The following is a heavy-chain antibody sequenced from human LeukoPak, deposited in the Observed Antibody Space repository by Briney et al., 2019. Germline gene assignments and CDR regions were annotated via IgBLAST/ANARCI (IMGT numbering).Heavy chain of an antibody. J-gene: IGHJ4*02. CDR2: IWYDGSNI. D-gene: IGHD1-1*01. CDR1: GFTFSNYV. V-gene: IGHV3-33*01. CDR3: ARGYNWGTFDY. Sequence: GGSLRLSCAASGFTFSNYVMHWARQAPGKGLEWVAVIWYDGSNIYYADSVKGRFTISRDNSKNTLYLQMNSLRAEDTAVYYCARGYNWGTFDYWGQGTLVTVSS.